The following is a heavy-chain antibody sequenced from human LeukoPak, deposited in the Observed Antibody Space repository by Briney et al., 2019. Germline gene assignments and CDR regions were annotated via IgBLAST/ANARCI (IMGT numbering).Heavy chain of an antibody. V-gene: IGHV4-59*01. J-gene: IGHJ4*02. Sequence: SETLSLTCTVSGGSISSYYWSWIRQPPGKGLEWIGYIYYSGSTNYNPSLKSRVTISVDTSKNQFSLKLSSVTAADTAVYYCARIVEMATIHFDYWGQGTLVTVSS. D-gene: IGHD5-24*01. CDR2: IYYSGST. CDR1: GGSISSYY. CDR3: ARIVEMATIHFDY.